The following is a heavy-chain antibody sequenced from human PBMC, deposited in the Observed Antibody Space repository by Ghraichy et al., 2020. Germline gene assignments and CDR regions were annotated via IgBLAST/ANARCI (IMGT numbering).Heavy chain of an antibody. J-gene: IGHJ4*02. CDR1: GGSISSGGYS. D-gene: IGHD3-10*01. V-gene: IGHV4-30-2*01. Sequence: SETLSLTCAVSGGSISSGGYSWSWIRQPPGKGLEWIGYIYHSGSTYYNPSLKSRVTISVDRSKNQFSLKLSSVTAADTAVYYCARGGDYYGSGSPPNYFDYWGQGTLVTVSS. CDR3: ARGGDYYGSGSPPNYFDY. CDR2: IYHSGST.